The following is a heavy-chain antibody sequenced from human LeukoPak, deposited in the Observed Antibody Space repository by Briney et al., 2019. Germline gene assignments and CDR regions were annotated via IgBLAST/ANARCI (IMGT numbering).Heavy chain of an antibody. CDR2: ISAYNGNT. J-gene: IGHJ4*02. CDR3: ARLNYDFWSGYSHDDY. D-gene: IGHD3-3*01. Sequence: ASVKVSCKASGYTFTSYGISWVRQAPGQGLEWMGWISAYNGNTNYAQKLQGRVIMTTDTSTSTAYMELRSLRSDDTAVYYCARLNYDFWSGYSHDDYWGQGTLVTVSS. V-gene: IGHV1-18*01. CDR1: GYTFTSYG.